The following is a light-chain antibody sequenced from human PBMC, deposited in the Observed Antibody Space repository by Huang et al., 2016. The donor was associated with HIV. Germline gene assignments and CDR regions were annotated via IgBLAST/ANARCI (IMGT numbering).Light chain of an antibody. J-gene: IGKJ1*01. CDR2: SAS. CDR3: QHYNNWPWWT. Sequence: EVVMTQSPAILSVSPGERATLSCRASQSVTSNVAWYQQKPGQAPRLLIYSASTRATGIPDRFSGSGSGTEFTLTISSLQSEDFAVYYCQHYNNWPWWTFGQGTKVEIK. V-gene: IGKV3-15*01. CDR1: QSVTSN.